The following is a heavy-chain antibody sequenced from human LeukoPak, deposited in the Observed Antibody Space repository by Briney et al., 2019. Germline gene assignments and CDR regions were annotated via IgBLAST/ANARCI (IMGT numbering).Heavy chain of an antibody. CDR1: GFTFSSYW. D-gene: IGHD3-16*01. V-gene: IGHV3-7*03. Sequence: QSGGSLRLSCAASGFTFSSYWTNWARQAPGKGLEWVASINHNGNVNYYVDPVKGRFTISRDNAKNSLYLQMSNLRAEDTAVYFCARGGGLDVWGQGATVTVSS. J-gene: IGHJ6*02. CDR2: INHNGNVN. CDR3: ARGGGLDV.